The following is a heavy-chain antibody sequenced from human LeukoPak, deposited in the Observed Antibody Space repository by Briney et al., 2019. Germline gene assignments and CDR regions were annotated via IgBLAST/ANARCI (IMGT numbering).Heavy chain of an antibody. CDR1: GFTFSSYS. V-gene: IGHV3-21*01. CDR3: ARDLLGSAMDV. D-gene: IGHD7-27*01. Sequence: GRSLRLSCAASGFTFSSYSMNWVRQAPGKGLEWVSSISSSSSYIYYADSVKGRFTISRDNAKNSLYLQMNSLRAEDPAVYYCARDLLGSAMDVWGKGTTVTVSS. J-gene: IGHJ6*03. CDR2: ISSSSSYI.